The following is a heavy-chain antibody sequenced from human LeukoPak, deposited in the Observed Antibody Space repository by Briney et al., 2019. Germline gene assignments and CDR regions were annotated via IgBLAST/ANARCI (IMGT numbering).Heavy chain of an antibody. Sequence: SQTLSLTCTVSGGSISSGDYYWSWIRQPPGKGLEWIGYIYYSGSTYYNPSLKSRVTISVDTSKNQFSLRLSSVTAADTAVYYCARDLLNEGNHLDYWGQGTLVTVSS. CDR3: ARDLLNEGNHLDY. CDR2: IYYSGST. J-gene: IGHJ4*02. CDR1: GGSISSGDYY. V-gene: IGHV4-30-4*01. D-gene: IGHD4-23*01.